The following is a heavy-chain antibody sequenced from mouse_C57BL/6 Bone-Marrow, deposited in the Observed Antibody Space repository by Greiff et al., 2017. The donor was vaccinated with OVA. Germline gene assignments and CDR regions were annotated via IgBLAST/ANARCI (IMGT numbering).Heavy chain of an antibody. CDR3: ARSTAY. CDR2: IHPNSGST. CDR1: GYTFTSYW. Sequence: QVQLQQPGAELVKPGASVKLSCKASGYTFTSYWMHWVKQRPGQGLEWIGMIHPNSGSTNYNEKFKSKATLTVDKSSSTAYIQLSSLTSEDSAVYYCARSTAYWGQGTLVTVSA. J-gene: IGHJ3*01. V-gene: IGHV1-64*01.